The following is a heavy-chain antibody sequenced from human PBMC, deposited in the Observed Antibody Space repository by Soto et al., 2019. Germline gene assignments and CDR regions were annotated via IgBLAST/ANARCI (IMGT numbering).Heavy chain of an antibody. V-gene: IGHV1-2*04. CDR3: ARTPNNGRAGVYGMDV. CDR1: GYTFTNYY. D-gene: IGHD2-8*01. J-gene: IGHJ6*02. Sequence: QVQLVQSGAEVKKPGASVKVSCKASGYTFTNYYIHWVRQAPGQGLEWMGWIDGDSGDTKDAQKFQGWVTMTRDTSINTAYMELRRLTSDDTAVYYCARTPNNGRAGVYGMDVWGQGNTVTVSS. CDR2: IDGDSGDT.